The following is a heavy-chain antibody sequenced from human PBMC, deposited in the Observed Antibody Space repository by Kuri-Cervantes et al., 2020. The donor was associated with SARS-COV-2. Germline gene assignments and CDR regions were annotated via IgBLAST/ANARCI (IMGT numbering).Heavy chain of an antibody. CDR2: IYYSGST. Sequence: GSLRLSCTVSGGSISGSSYYWDWIRQPPGKGLGWIGSIYYSGSTYYNPSLKSRVTISVDTSKNQFSLNLTSVTAADSAVFYCARRSPQSYYYGMDVWGQGTTVTVSS. J-gene: IGHJ6*02. V-gene: IGHV4-39*01. CDR1: GGSISGSSYY. CDR3: ARRSPQSYYYGMDV.